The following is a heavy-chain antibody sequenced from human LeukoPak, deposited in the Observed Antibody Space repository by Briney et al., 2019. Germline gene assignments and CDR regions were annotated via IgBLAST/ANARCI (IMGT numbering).Heavy chain of an antibody. D-gene: IGHD6-6*01. J-gene: IGHJ4*02. V-gene: IGHV3-23*01. CDR2: ISGSGGDT. CDR1: GFTFRSYA. Sequence: GGSLRLSCAASGFTFRSYAMTWVRQAPGKGLEWVSAISGSGGDTFYADSVKGRFTISGDNSKNTLYLQMNSLRAEDTAVYYCAKDRGIAARYFDYWGQGTLVTVSS. CDR3: AKDRGIAARYFDY.